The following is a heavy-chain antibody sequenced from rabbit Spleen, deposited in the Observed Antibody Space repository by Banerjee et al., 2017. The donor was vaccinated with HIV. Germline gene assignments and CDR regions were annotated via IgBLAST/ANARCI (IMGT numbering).Heavy chain of an antibody. CDR3: ARDTSSSFSSYGMDL. D-gene: IGHD1-1*01. Sequence: QLEESGGGLVKPEGSLTLTCKASGVSLNDKDVMCWVRQAPGKGLEWIGDIYPVFGITNYANWVQGRFTISSDNAQNTVDLQMNSLTPADTATYFCARDTSSSFSSYGMDLWGQGTLVTVS. J-gene: IGHJ6*01. CDR2: IYPVFGIT. V-gene: IGHV1S7*01. CDR1: GVSLNDKD.